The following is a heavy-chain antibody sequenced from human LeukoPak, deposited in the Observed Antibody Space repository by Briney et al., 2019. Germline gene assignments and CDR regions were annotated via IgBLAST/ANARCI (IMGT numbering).Heavy chain of an antibody. CDR2: IYYSGST. D-gene: IGHD6-13*01. Sequence: SETLSLTCIVSGGSISSYYWSWIRQPPGKGLEWIGYIYYSGSTDYNPSLRSRVTISVDTSKNQFSLKLSSVTAADTAVYYCARISSSSLGFDPWGQGTLVTVSS. J-gene: IGHJ5*02. CDR3: ARISSSSLGFDP. CDR1: GGSISSYY. V-gene: IGHV4-59*08.